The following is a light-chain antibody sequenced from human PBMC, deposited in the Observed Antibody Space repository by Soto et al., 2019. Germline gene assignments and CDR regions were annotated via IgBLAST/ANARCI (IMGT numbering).Light chain of an antibody. CDR2: LNSDGSH. V-gene: IGLV4-69*01. Sequence: QPVLTQSPSASASLGASVKITCTLSSGHSSYAIAWHQQRPEKGPRYLMKLNSDGSHSKGDGIPDRFSGSSSGAERYLTISSVQSEEEADYYCQTWGTGIQVFGGGTKLTVL. CDR3: QTWGTGIQV. J-gene: IGLJ2*01. CDR1: SGHSSYA.